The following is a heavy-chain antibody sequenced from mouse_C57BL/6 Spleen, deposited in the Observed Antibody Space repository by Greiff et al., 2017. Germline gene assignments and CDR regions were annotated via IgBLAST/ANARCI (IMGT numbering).Heavy chain of an antibody. CDR1: GFTFNTYA. J-gene: IGHJ3*01. D-gene: IGHD3-1*01. CDR3: GGSSGAY. V-gene: IGHV10-3*01. Sequence: EVQLVESGGGLVQPKGSLKLSCAASGFTFNTYAKHWVRQAPGKGLEWVARIRSKSSNSATYYADSVKDRFTISRDESQSMLYLQMNNLKTEDTAMYYCGGSSGAYWGQGTLVTVSA. CDR2: IRSKSSNSAT.